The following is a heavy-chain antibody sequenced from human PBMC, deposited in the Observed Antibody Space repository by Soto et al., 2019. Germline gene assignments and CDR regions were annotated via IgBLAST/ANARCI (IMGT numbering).Heavy chain of an antibody. D-gene: IGHD3-9*01. CDR1: GASISSSSYY. CDR3: ARDADILTGSDAFDI. V-gene: IGHV4-61*03. Sequence: PSETLSLTRTVSGASISSSSYYWSWIRQPPGKGLEWIAYIYYSGSTNYNPSLKSRVTISLDTSKNHFSLRLSSVTAADTAVYYCARDADILTGSDAFDIWGQGTMVTVSS. J-gene: IGHJ3*02. CDR2: IYYSGST.